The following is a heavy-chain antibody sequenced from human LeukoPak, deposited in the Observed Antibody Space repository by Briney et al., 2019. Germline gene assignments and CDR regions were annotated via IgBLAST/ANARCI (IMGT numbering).Heavy chain of an antibody. V-gene: IGHV3-23*01. CDR1: GFTFSTFA. J-gene: IGHJ5*02. Sequence: GGTLRLSCAASGFTFSTFAMTWVRQAPGKGLEWVSSITGTHYTTYYTDSVKGRFTISRDNSKNTLYLQMNSLRADDTAIYYCAKDPNGDYVGAFDPWGQGTLVTVSS. D-gene: IGHD4-17*01. CDR2: ITGTHYTT. CDR3: AKDPNGDYVGAFDP.